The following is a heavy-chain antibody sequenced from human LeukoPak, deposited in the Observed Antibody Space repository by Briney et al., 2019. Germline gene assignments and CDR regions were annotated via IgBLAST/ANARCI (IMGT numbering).Heavy chain of an antibody. V-gene: IGHV3-30-3*01. CDR3: ATPYTSGWSLYFDN. CDR1: GLTFSSYT. D-gene: IGHD6-19*01. J-gene: IGHJ4*02. Sequence: GGSLRPSCAASGLTFSSYTMHWVRQAPDKGLEWMAVISHDGGNKYYADSVKGRFTISRDNSKNTLYLQMNGLRAEETAMYYCATPYTSGWSLYFDNWGQGTLVTVSS. CDR2: ISHDGGNK.